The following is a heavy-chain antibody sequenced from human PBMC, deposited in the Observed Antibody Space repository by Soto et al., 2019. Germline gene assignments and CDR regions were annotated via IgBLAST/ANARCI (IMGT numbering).Heavy chain of an antibody. CDR1: GGYIDSGGYY. CDR2: IDYSGNT. V-gene: IGHV4-31*03. J-gene: IGHJ4*02. CDR3: ARGWREGYTGLYYFDF. D-gene: IGHD3-3*01. Sequence: QVELQESGPRLVKPSETLSLTCTVSGGYIDSGGYYWSWIRQYPGKGLGWIGYIDYSGNTYYNPPLQSRVTISADTSENQFCLRLTSMTVADTAVYYCARGWREGYTGLYYFDFWGQGSLVTVSS.